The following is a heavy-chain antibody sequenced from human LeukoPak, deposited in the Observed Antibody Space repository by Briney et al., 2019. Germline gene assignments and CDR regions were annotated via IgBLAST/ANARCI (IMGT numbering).Heavy chain of an antibody. J-gene: IGHJ4*02. CDR1: GGTFSSYA. CDR3: ARSNIVVVTAYFDY. CDR2: IIPIFGTA. D-gene: IGHD2-21*02. V-gene: IGHV1-69*05. Sequence: SVTVSCTASGGTFSSYAISWVRQAPGQGLEWMGGIIPIFGTANYAQKFQGRVTITTDESTSTAYMELSSLRSEDTAVYYRARSNIVVVTAYFDYWGQGTLVTVSS.